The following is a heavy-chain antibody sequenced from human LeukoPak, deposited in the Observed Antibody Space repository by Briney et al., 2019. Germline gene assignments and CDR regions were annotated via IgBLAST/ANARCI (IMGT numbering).Heavy chain of an antibody. CDR2: INHSGST. CDR1: GGSFSGYY. CDR3: ARIESPRLAYYNRSGYILY. V-gene: IGHV4-34*01. Sequence: RTSETLSLTCAVYGGSFSGYYWSWIRQPPGKGLEWIGEINHSGSTNYNPSLKNRVTISVDTSKNQFSLKLSSVTGADTAAEYYARIESPRLAYYNRSGYILYWGQGTLVTVSS. J-gene: IGHJ4*02. D-gene: IGHD3-22*01.